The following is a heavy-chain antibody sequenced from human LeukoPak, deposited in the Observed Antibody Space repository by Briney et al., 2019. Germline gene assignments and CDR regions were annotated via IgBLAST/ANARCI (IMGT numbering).Heavy chain of an antibody. J-gene: IGHJ4*02. CDR3: ARIRGYGSGSFYNGIFDY. CDR2: IFSNDEK. Sequence: SGPTLVNPTETLTLTCIVSGFSLSDSRMGVTWIRQPPGKALEWLAHIFSNDEKSYSTSLKSRLTISKDTSKSQVVLTMTNLDPVDTATYYCARIRGYGSGSFYNGIFDYWGQGTLVTVSS. V-gene: IGHV2-26*02. CDR1: GFSLSDSRMG. D-gene: IGHD3-10*01.